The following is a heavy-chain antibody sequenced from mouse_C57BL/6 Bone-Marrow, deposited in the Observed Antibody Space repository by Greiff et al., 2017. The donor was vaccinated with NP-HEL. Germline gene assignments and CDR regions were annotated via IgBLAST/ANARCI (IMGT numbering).Heavy chain of an antibody. Sequence: QVQLQQPGAELVKPGASVKMSCKASGYTFTSYWITWVKQRPGQGLEWIGDIYPGSGSTNYNEKFKCKATLTVDTSSSTAYMQLSSLTSEDSAVYYCARSPSLLRLYAMDYWGQGTSVTVSS. CDR1: GYTFTSYW. J-gene: IGHJ4*01. V-gene: IGHV1-55*01. CDR2: IYPGSGST. D-gene: IGHD1-2*01. CDR3: ARSPSLLRLYAMDY.